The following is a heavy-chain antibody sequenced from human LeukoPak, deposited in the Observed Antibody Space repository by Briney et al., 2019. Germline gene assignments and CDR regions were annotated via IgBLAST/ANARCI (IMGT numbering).Heavy chain of an antibody. Sequence: GESLKISCKASGYTFTHQWIGWVRPMSGSGLEWMGIIYPRDSDTIYSPSFQVQVTISADTSINTAYLEWSSLEASDTAIYYCARHSDVIGAIWGQGTLVTVSS. J-gene: IGHJ4*02. V-gene: IGHV5-51*01. D-gene: IGHD3-10*01. CDR1: GYTFTHQW. CDR2: IYPRDSDT. CDR3: ARHSDVIGAI.